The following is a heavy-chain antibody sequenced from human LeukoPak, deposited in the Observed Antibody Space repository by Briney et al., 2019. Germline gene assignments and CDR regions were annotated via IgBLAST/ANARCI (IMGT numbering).Heavy chain of an antibody. V-gene: IGHV3-64*02. CDR2: ISSNGGST. Sequence: GGSLRLSCAASGFTFSSYAMYWVRQAPGKGLEYVSAISSNGGSTYYADSVKGRFTISRDNSKNTLYLQMGSLRAEDVDVYYCAGESTVTHSFDYWGQGTLVTVSS. D-gene: IGHD4-17*01. CDR3: AGESTVTHSFDY. J-gene: IGHJ4*02. CDR1: GFTFSSYA.